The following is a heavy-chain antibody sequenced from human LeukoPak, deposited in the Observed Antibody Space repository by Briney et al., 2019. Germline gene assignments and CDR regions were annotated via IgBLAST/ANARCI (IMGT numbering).Heavy chain of an antibody. J-gene: IGHJ3*02. Sequence: GGSLRLSCAASGITFSSDAMSWVRQAPGKGLEWVSAISGGSTYYAGSVKGRFTISRDNAKNTLYLQMNSLRAEDTAVYYCARDRAGGDAFDIWGQGTMVTVSS. CDR2: ISGGST. D-gene: IGHD4-23*01. CDR3: ARDRAGGDAFDI. V-gene: IGHV3-23*01. CDR1: GITFSSDA.